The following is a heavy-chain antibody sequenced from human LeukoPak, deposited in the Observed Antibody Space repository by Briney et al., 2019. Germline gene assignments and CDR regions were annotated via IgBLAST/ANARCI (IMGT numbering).Heavy chain of an antibody. D-gene: IGHD1-26*01. CDR1: GFTFSSYS. J-gene: IGHJ4*02. CDR3: ARSGGSYTALYYFDY. V-gene: IGHV3-21*01. CDR2: ISSSSSYI. Sequence: VGSLRLSCAASGFTFSSYSMNWVRQAPGKGLEWVSSISSSSSYIYYADSVKGRFTISRDNAKNSLYLQMNSLRAEDTAVYYCARSGGSYTALYYFDYWGQGTLVTVSP.